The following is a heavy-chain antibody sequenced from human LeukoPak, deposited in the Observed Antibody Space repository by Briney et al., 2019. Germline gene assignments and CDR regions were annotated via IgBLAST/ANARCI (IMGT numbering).Heavy chain of an antibody. V-gene: IGHV4-34*01. CDR3: ARGIHYDYVWGSYRYDYYYYYYMDV. J-gene: IGHJ6*03. D-gene: IGHD3-16*02. CDR2: INHSGST. Sequence: PSETLSLTCAVYGGSFSGYYWSWIRQPPGKGLEWIGEINHSGSTNYNPSLKSRVTISVDTSKNQFSLKLSSVTAADTAVYYCARGIHYDYVWGSYRYDYYYYYYMDVWGKGTTVTVSS. CDR1: GGSFSGYY.